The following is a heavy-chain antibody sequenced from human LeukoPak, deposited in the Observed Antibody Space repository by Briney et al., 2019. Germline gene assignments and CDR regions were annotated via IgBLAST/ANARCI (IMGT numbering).Heavy chain of an antibody. J-gene: IGHJ3*02. CDR2: INYSGST. V-gene: IGHV4-39*01. CDR3: ARQTKVETKPDAFDI. Sequence: SSETLSLTCTVSGGSIRSSGYYWGWIRQPPGKGLEWIGSINYSGSTYYNPSLKSRVTISVDTSKNEFSVKLSSVTAADTAVYYCARQTKVETKPDAFDIWGQGTMVTVSS. CDR1: GGSIRSSGYY. D-gene: IGHD1-1*01.